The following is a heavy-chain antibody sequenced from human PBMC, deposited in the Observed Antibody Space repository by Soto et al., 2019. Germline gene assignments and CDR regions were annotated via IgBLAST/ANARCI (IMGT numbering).Heavy chain of an antibody. V-gene: IGHV1-8*01. CDR2: MNPNSGNT. CDR3: ARERSAAGTGWFDP. J-gene: IGHJ5*02. CDR1: GYTFTSYD. D-gene: IGHD6-13*01. Sequence: QVQLVQSGAEVKKPGASVKVSCKASGYTFTSYDINWVRQATGQGLEWMGWMNPNSGNTGYAQKFQGRVTXTRNTSMSTAYRELSSLRSEDTAVYYCARERSAAGTGWFDPWGQGTLVTVSS.